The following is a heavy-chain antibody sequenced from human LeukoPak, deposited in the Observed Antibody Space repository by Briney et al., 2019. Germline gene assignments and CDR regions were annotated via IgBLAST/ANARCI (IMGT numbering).Heavy chain of an antibody. CDR1: GFTFSSYG. D-gene: IGHD3-10*01. V-gene: IGHV3-33*01. CDR3: ARDQLLWFGELSCGLDS. J-gene: IGHJ4*02. CDR2: IWYDGSNK. Sequence: GRSLRLSCAASGFTFSSYGMHWVRQAPGKGLEWVAVIWYDGSNKYYADSVKGRFTISRDNSKNTLYLQMNSLRAEDTAVYYCARDQLLWFGELSCGLDSWGQGTLVTVSS.